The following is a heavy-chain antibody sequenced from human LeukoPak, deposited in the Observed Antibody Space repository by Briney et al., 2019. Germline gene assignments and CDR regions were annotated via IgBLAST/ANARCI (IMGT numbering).Heavy chain of an antibody. CDR1: GLTFSGQW. Sequence: PGGSLTLSCAASGLTFSGQWMNWVRQAPRQGLEWVANIKYDSSEEYYADSVKGRFTISRDNAKNSLSLQMNYVRAGDTAIYYCAYTNHLTYWGQGTLVTVSS. V-gene: IGHV3-7*01. D-gene: IGHD3-16*01. CDR3: AYTNHLTY. CDR2: IKYDSSEE. J-gene: IGHJ4*02.